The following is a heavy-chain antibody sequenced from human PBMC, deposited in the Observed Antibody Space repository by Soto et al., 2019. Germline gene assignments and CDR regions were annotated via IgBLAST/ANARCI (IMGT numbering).Heavy chain of an antibody. D-gene: IGHD3-10*01. V-gene: IGHV3-23*01. CDR1: VFTFSSYA. CDR3: AKSPPAVIAYFDY. CDR2: ISRSGNTT. Sequence: EVQLLESGGGLVQPGGSLRLSCAASVFTFSSYAMSWGRQAPGRGLEWVSAISRSGNTTYYADSVKGRFTISRDNSKNTLYLLMSSLRAEDTAIYYCAKSPPAVIAYFDYWGQGTLVTVSS. J-gene: IGHJ4*02.